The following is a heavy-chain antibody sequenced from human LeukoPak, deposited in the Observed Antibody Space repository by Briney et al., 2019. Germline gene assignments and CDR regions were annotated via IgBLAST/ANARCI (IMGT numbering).Heavy chain of an antibody. D-gene: IGHD3-10*01. CDR3: ARGLPPVGPGSGMRPYGMDV. CDR2: INHSGST. J-gene: IGHJ6*04. Sequence: PSETLSLTCAVYGGSFSGYYWSWIRQPPGKGLEWIGEINHSGSTNYNPSLKSRVTISVDTSKNQFSLKLSSVTAADTAVYYCARGLPPVGPGSGMRPYGMDVWGKGTTVTVSS. V-gene: IGHV4-34*01. CDR1: GGSFSGYY.